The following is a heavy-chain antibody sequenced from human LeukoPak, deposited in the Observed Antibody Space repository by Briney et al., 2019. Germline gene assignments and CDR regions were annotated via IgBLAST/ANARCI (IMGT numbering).Heavy chain of an antibody. CDR1: GFTLSSYS. CDR2: ISSSSSYI. D-gene: IGHD3-9*01. Sequence: KPGGSLRLSCAASGFTLSSYSMNWVRQAPGKGLEWVSSISSSSSYIYYADSVKGRFTISRDNAKNSLYLQMNSLRAEDTAVYYCARVVLNGYYFDYWGQGTLVTVSS. J-gene: IGHJ4*02. CDR3: ARVVLNGYYFDY. V-gene: IGHV3-21*01.